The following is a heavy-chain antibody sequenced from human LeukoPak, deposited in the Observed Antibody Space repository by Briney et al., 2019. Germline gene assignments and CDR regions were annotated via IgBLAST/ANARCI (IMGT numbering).Heavy chain of an antibody. J-gene: IGHJ4*02. D-gene: IGHD6-19*01. CDR3: AREGSRYSGAHEGFDY. V-gene: IGHV1-46*01. CDR2: INPNGGDI. CDR1: GYTYTNYY. Sequence: ASVKVSCKASGYTYTNYYMHWVRQAPGQGLQWMGIINPNGGDISYAQELQGRVTMTSDTSASTVYLELSSLRSDDAAVYYCAREGSRYSGAHEGFDYWGQGTLVTVSS.